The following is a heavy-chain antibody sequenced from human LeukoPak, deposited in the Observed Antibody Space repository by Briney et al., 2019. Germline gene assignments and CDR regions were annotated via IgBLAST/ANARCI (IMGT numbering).Heavy chain of an antibody. J-gene: IGHJ2*01. D-gene: IGHD6-13*01. CDR1: GGTFSSYA. V-gene: IGHV1-69*04. Sequence: SVKVSCKASGGTFSSYAISWVRQAPGQGLEWMGRIIPILGIANYAQKFQGRVTITADKSTSTAYMELSSLRSEDTAVYYCARDYVSSSWSRGAGYFDLWGRGTLVTVSS. CDR2: IIPILGIA. CDR3: ARDYVSSSWSRGAGYFDL.